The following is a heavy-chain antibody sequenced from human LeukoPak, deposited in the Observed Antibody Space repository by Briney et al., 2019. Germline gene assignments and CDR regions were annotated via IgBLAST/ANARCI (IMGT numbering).Heavy chain of an antibody. V-gene: IGHV4-59*01. CDR1: GGSISSYY. D-gene: IGHD5-18*01. J-gene: IGHJ4*02. CDR3: ARVLRRQLGIDY. CDR2: IYYSGST. Sequence: SETLSLTCTVSGGSISSYYWSWIRQPPGKGLEWIGYIYYSGSTNYNPSLKSRVTISVDTSKNQFSLKLSSVTAADTAVYYCARVLRRQLGIDYWGQGTLVTVSS.